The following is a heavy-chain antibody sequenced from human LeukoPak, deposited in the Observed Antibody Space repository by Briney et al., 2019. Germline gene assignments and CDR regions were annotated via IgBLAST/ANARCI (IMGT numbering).Heavy chain of an antibody. CDR1: GFTFSGYG. D-gene: IGHD2-2*01. J-gene: IGHJ4*02. CDR2: IRYDGSNR. Sequence: GGSLRLSCAASGFTFSGYGMQWVRQAPGKGLEWVAFIRYDGSNRYYADSVKGRFTISRDNSKNTLYLQMNSLRAEDTAVYYCAKDSSQVVPTAILDYWGQGTLVTVPP. CDR3: AKDSSQVVPTAILDY. V-gene: IGHV3-30*02.